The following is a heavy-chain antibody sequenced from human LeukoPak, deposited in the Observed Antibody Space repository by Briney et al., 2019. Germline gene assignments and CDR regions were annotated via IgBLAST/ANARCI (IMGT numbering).Heavy chain of an antibody. CDR3: ARHGYYGSGSYNY. D-gene: IGHD3-10*01. J-gene: IGHJ4*02. CDR2: INHSGST. CDR1: GGSFSGYY. Sequence: PSETLSLTCAVYGGSFSGYYWSWIRQPPGKGLEWIGEINHSGSTNYNPSLKSRVTISVDTSKNQFSLKLSSVTAADTAVYYCARHGYYGSGSYNYWGQGTLVSVSS. V-gene: IGHV4-34*01.